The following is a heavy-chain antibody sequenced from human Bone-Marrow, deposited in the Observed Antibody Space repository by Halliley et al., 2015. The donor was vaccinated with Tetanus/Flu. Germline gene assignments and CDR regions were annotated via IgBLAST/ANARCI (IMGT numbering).Heavy chain of an antibody. CDR3: ARDRREYSSSLYGMDV. V-gene: IGHV4-59*01. D-gene: IGHD6-19*01. Sequence: YYSGSPNYNPSLKSRVPISVDTSKNQFSLKLSSVTAADTAVYYCARDRREYSSSLYGMDVWGQGTTVTVSS. CDR2: YYSGSP. J-gene: IGHJ6*02.